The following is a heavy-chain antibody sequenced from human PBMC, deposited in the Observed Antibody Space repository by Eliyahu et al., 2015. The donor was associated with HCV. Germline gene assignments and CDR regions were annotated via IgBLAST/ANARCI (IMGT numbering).Heavy chain of an antibody. V-gene: IGHV1-8*01. CDR2: MNPNSGNT. CDR3: ARLGYSSGWGDV. Sequence: QVQLVQSGAEVKKPGASVKVSCKASGYTFTSYDXXWVRQATGQGLXWMGWMNPNSGNTGYAQKFQGRVTMTRNTSISTAYMELSSLRSEDTAVYYCARLGYSSGWGDVWGQGTTVTVSS. D-gene: IGHD6-19*01. CDR1: GYTFTSYD. J-gene: IGHJ6*02.